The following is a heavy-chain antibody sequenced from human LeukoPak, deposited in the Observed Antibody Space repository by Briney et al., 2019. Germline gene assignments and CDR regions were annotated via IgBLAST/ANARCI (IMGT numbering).Heavy chain of an antibody. CDR2: IYDSGST. CDR3: AGESSLFFDF. Sequence: SGTLSLTCGVSGGSITNTNYWPWVRQPPGKGLEWIGYIYDSGSTNYNPSLKSRVTISVDTSKNQFSLKLSSVTAADTAVYYCAGESSLFFDFWGQGTLVTVSS. V-gene: IGHV4-4*02. CDR1: GGSITNTNY. J-gene: IGHJ4*02. D-gene: IGHD6-6*01.